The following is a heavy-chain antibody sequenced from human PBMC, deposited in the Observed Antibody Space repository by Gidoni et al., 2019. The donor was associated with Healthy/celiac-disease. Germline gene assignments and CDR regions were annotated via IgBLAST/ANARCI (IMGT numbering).Heavy chain of an antibody. CDR1: GGSFSGYY. Sequence: QVQLQQWGAGLLKPSETLSLTCAAYGGSFSGYYWSWIRQPPGKGLEWIGEINHSGSTNYNPSLKSRVTISVDTSKNQFSLKLSSVTAADTAVYYCARARYGDYFDYWGQGTLVTVSS. V-gene: IGHV4-34*01. D-gene: IGHD4-17*01. CDR3: ARARYGDYFDY. J-gene: IGHJ4*02. CDR2: INHSGST.